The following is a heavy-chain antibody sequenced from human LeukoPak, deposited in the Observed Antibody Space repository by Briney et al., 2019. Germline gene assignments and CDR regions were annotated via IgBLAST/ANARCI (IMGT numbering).Heavy chain of an antibody. Sequence: SETLSLTCAVYGGSFSGYYWSWIRQPPGKGLEWIGEINHSGSTNYNPSLESRVTISVDTSKNQFSLKLSSVTAADTAVYYCARGRAGCSSTSCYTIRWFDPWGQGTLVTVSS. J-gene: IGHJ5*02. CDR1: GGSFSGYY. D-gene: IGHD2-2*01. CDR3: ARGRAGCSSTSCYTIRWFDP. V-gene: IGHV4-34*01. CDR2: INHSGST.